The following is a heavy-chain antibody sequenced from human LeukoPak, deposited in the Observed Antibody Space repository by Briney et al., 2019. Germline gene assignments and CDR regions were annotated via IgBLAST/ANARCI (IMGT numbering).Heavy chain of an antibody. CDR1: GGSFSGYY. D-gene: IGHD4-17*01. V-gene: IGHV4-34*01. Sequence: KTSETLSLTCAVYGGSFSGYYWSWIRQPPGKGLEWIGEINHSGSTNYNPSLKSRVTISVDTSKNQFSLKLSSVTAADTAVYYCARVATYYGDYYNWFDPWGQGTLVTVSS. CDR3: ARVATYYGDYYNWFDP. J-gene: IGHJ5*02. CDR2: INHSGST.